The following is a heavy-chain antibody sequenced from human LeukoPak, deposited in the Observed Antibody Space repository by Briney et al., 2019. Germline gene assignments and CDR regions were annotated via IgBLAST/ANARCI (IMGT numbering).Heavy chain of an antibody. Sequence: SETLSLTCTVSGGSISSGSYYWSWIRQPAGKGLEWIGRIYTSGSTNYNPSLKSRVTISVDTSKNQFSLKLSSVTAADTAVYYCAREEYYYGSGTPLNYYYYMDVWGKGTTVTISS. D-gene: IGHD3-10*01. CDR3: AREEYYYGSGTPLNYYYYMDV. CDR1: GGSISSGSYY. J-gene: IGHJ6*03. V-gene: IGHV4-61*02. CDR2: IYTSGST.